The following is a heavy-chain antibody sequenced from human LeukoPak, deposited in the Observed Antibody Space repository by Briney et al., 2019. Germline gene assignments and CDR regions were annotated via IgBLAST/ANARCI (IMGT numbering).Heavy chain of an antibody. CDR2: IYYSGST. D-gene: IGHD6-19*01. V-gene: IGHV4-39*01. J-gene: IGHJ4*02. Sequence: PSETLSLTCTVSGGSISSSSYYWGWIRQPPGKGLEWIGSIYYSGSTYYNPSLKSRVTISVDTSKNQFSLKLSSVTAADTAVYYCARRSAYSSGWYFDYWGQGTLVTVSS. CDR3: ARRSAYSSGWYFDY. CDR1: GGSISSSSYY.